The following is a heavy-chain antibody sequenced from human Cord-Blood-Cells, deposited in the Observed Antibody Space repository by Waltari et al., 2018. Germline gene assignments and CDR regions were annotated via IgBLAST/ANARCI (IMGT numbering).Heavy chain of an antibody. V-gene: IGHV4-34*01. Sequence: QVQLQPWGAGLLKTSETLSLTCAVYGGSFSGYYWGWIRPSPGTGLEWIGEINHRGSTNYNPSLKSRVTISVDTSKNQFSLKLSSVTAADTAVYYCARATRLYCSSTSCYEYYYYGMDVWGQGTTVTVSS. CDR1: GGSFSGYY. D-gene: IGHD2-2*01. CDR3: ARATRLYCSSTSCYEYYYYGMDV. CDR2: INHRGST. J-gene: IGHJ6*02.